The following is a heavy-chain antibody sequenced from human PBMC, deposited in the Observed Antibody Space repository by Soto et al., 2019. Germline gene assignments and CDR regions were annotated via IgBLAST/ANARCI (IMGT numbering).Heavy chain of an antibody. J-gene: IGHJ4*02. Sequence: ASVKVACKASGGTFSTYTLTWVRQAPGQGLEWMGWISAYNGNTNYAQKLQGRVTMTTDTSTSTAYMELRSLRSDDTAVYYCARDPSSTSDYWGQGTLVTVSS. CDR3: ARDPSSTSDY. D-gene: IGHD2-2*01. V-gene: IGHV1-18*01. CDR1: GGTFSTYT. CDR2: ISAYNGNT.